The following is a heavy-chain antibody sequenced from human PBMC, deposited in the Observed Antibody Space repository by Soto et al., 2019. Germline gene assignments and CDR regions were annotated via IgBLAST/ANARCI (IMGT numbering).Heavy chain of an antibody. CDR2: ISGSGGST. CDR1: GFTFSSYA. D-gene: IGHD7-27*01. V-gene: IGHV3-23*01. J-gene: IGHJ4*02. Sequence: GGSLRLSCAASGFTFSSYAMSWVRQAPGKGLEWVSAISGSGGSTYYADSVKGRFTIPRDNSKNTLYLQMNSLRAEDTAVYYCAKREFQTGGVDYWGQGTLVTVSS. CDR3: AKREFQTGGVDY.